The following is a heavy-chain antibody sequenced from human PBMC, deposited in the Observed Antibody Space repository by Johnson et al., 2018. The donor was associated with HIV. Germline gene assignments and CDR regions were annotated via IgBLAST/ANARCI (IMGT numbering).Heavy chain of an antibody. CDR2: ISSSGTTI. CDR1: GFTFSDYY. J-gene: IGHJ3*02. V-gene: IGHV3-11*04. Sequence: QVQLVESGGGLVKPGGSLRLSCAASGFTFSDYYMTWIRQAPGKGLEWVSYISSSGTTIYYTDSVKGRFTVSRDNAKNSLYLQMDSLRDDDTAGYYCVRVDLGGTGTARRRGAFDIWGQGTTVTVSS. D-gene: IGHD1-1*01. CDR3: VRVDLGGTGTARRRGAFDI.